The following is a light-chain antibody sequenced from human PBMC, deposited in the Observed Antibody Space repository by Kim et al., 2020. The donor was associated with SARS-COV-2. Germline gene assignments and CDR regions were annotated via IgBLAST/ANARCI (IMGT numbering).Light chain of an antibody. V-gene: IGKV1-33*01. CDR2: DAS. Sequence: DIQMTQSPSSLSASVGDRVTITCQASQDISNYLNWYQQKPGKAPKLLIYDASNLKTGVPSRFSGSGSGTDFTFTISSLQPEDIATYYCQQYANPPTFVGGTKVDIK. CDR1: QDISNY. J-gene: IGKJ4*01. CDR3: QQYANPPT.